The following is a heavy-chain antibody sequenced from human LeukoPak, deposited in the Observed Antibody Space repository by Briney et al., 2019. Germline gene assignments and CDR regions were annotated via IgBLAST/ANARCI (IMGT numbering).Heavy chain of an antibody. CDR2: ISGSGGLT. Sequence: GGSLRLSCAASGFTFSSYAMSWVRQAPGKGLEWVSAISGSGGLTYYADSVKGRFTISRDNSKNTLYLQMNSLRAEDTAVYCCAKDHGIVVAGTRYLYFDLWGRGTLVTVSS. V-gene: IGHV3-23*01. D-gene: IGHD6-19*01. CDR3: AKDHGIVVAGTRYLYFDL. CDR1: GFTFSSYA. J-gene: IGHJ2*01.